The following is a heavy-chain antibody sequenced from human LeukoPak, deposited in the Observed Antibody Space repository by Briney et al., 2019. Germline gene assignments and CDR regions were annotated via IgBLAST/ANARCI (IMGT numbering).Heavy chain of an antibody. Sequence: SETLSLTCAVSADSFSSHYWTWIRQPPGKGLEWIGYISYIGSTNYNPSLKSRVTISIDTSKNQFSLKLGSVTAADTAVYYCARDLVTVTKGFDIWGQGTMVSVSS. CDR1: ADSFSSHY. CDR3: ARDLVTVTKGFDI. V-gene: IGHV4-59*11. CDR2: ISYIGST. J-gene: IGHJ3*02. D-gene: IGHD4-17*01.